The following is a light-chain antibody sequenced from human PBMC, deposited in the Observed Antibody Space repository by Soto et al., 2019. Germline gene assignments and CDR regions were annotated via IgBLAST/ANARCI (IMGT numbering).Light chain of an antibody. V-gene: IGKV3-15*01. CDR3: QQYNDWPL. J-gene: IGKJ1*01. Sequence: EIVMTQSPVTLSVSPGERATLSCRASQSVSSNLAWYQQKPGQAPRLLIYGASTRATGIPARFSGSGSGTEFALTISSLQSEDLAVYYCQQYNDWPLFGPGTKVEIK. CDR2: GAS. CDR1: QSVSSN.